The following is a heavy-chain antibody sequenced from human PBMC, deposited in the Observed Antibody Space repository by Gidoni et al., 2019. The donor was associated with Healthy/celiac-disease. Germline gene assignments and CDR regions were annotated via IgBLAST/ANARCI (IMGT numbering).Heavy chain of an antibody. J-gene: IGHJ5*02. CDR3: ARNYYDILTGHPYAWFDP. Sequence: QVQLQESGPGLVKPSQTLSLTCTVSGGSISSGGYYWSWIRQHPGKGLEWIGYIYYSGSTSYNPSLKSLVTISVDTSKNQFSLKLSSVTAADTAVYYCARNYYDILTGHPYAWFDPWGQGTLVTVSS. D-gene: IGHD3-9*01. V-gene: IGHV4-31*01. CDR2: IYYSGST. CDR1: GGSISSGGYY.